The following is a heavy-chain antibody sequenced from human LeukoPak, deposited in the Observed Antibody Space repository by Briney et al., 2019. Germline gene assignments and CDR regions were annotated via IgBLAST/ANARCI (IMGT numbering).Heavy chain of an antibody. D-gene: IGHD6-13*01. J-gene: IGHJ4*02. Sequence: SVTLSLTCTVSGGSISSSSDYWGWIRQPPGKGLEWIGSIYYSGSTYYNPSLKSRVTISVDTSKNQFSLKLSSVTAADTAVYYCACSTWYEISNWGQGTLVTVSS. CDR2: IYYSGST. V-gene: IGHV4-39*01. CDR3: ACSTWYEISN. CDR1: GGSISSSSDY.